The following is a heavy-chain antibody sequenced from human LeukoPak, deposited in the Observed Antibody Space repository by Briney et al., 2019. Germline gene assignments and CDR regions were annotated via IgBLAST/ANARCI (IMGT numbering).Heavy chain of an antibody. J-gene: IGHJ4*02. D-gene: IGHD4-11*01. CDR3: TRSDYIRKFDF. Sequence: SETLSLTCAVYGGSFSGYYWSWIRQPPGKGLEWIGAIYYSGSTYYNPSLKSRVTISVDTSKSQLSLKLSSVTAADTAVYYCTRSDYIRKFDFWGQGTLVTVSS. V-gene: IGHV4-34*01. CDR1: GGSFSGYY. CDR2: IYYSGST.